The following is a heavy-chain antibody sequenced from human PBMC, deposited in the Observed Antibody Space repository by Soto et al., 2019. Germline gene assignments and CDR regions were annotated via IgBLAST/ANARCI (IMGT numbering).Heavy chain of an antibody. D-gene: IGHD2-2*01. J-gene: IGHJ3*02. CDR2: IYYSGST. V-gene: IGHV4-59*01. CDR3: ARRGGYCSSTSCYADAFDI. CDR1: GGSISSYY. Sequence: PSETLSLTCTVSGGSISSYYWSWIRQPPGKGLEWIGYIYYSGSTNYTPSLKSRVTISVDTSKNQFSLKLSSVTAADTAVYYCARRGGYCSSTSCYADAFDIWGQGTMVT.